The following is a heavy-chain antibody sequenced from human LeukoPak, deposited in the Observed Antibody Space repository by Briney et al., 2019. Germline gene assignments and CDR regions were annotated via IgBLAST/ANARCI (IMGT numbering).Heavy chain of an antibody. D-gene: IGHD1-26*01. V-gene: IGHV2-5*02. CDR2: IYWDDDK. CDR1: GFSLSTSGVG. Sequence: SGPTLVKPAQTLTLTCTFSGFSLSTSGVGVGWIRQPPGKALEWLALIYWDDDKRYNPSLKSRLTITKDTSKNQVVLTMTNMDPVDTATYYCAHRIVGATLFDYWGQGTLVTVSS. J-gene: IGHJ4*02. CDR3: AHRIVGATLFDY.